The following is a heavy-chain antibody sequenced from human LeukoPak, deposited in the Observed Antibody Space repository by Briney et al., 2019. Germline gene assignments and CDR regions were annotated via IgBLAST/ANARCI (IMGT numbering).Heavy chain of an antibody. CDR2: PYSGGNT. V-gene: IGHV3-53*01. Sequence: GGSLRLSCAASGLTASSNDMSWVRQAPGKGLECVSVPYSGGNTYYADSVKGRFTISRDNSNNTVYFQMDSLRAEDTAVYYCASLLRGTFDIWGQGTMVTVSS. CDR1: GLTASSND. J-gene: IGHJ3*02. CDR3: ASLLRGTFDI.